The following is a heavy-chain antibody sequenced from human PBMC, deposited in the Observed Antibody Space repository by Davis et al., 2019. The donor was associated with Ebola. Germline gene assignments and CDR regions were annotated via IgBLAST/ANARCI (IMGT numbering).Heavy chain of an antibody. D-gene: IGHD3-22*01. Sequence: GGSLRLSCAASGFTFSTYGMHWVRQAPGKGLEWVSFIRYDGSDKYYADSVKGRFTISRDNSKNTVVLQMNRLRAEDTAVYYCVKDYSSGYNFDYWGRGTLVTVSS. CDR1: GFTFSTYG. CDR3: VKDYSSGYNFDY. J-gene: IGHJ4*02. V-gene: IGHV3-30*02. CDR2: IRYDGSDK.